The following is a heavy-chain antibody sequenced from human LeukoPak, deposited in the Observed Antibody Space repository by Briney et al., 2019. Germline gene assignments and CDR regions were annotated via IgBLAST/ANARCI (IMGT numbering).Heavy chain of an antibody. D-gene: IGHD3-22*01. CDR1: GGSISTYY. Sequence: SETLSLTCTVSGGSISTYYWSWIRQPPGKGLEWIGYIYYSGSTNYNPSLKSRVTISVDTSKNQFSLKLSSVTAADTAVYYCARGPRDDYYDSSGYPEFDYWGQGTLVTVSS. J-gene: IGHJ4*02. CDR2: IYYSGST. V-gene: IGHV4-59*12. CDR3: ARGPRDDYYDSSGYPEFDY.